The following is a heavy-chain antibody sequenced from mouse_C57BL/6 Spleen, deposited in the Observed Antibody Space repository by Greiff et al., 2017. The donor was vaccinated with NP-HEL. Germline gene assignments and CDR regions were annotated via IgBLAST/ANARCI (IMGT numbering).Heavy chain of an antibody. CDR2: ISDGGSYT. CDR1: GFTFSSYA. J-gene: IGHJ2*01. Sequence: EVQGVESGGGLVKPGGSLKLSCAASGFTFSSYAMSWVRQTPEKRLEWVATISDGGSYTYYPDNVKGRFTISRDNAKNNLYLQMSHLKSEDTAMYYCARGQFITTVVAPFFDYWGQGTTLTVSS. CDR3: ARGQFITTVVAPFFDY. V-gene: IGHV5-4*01. D-gene: IGHD1-1*01.